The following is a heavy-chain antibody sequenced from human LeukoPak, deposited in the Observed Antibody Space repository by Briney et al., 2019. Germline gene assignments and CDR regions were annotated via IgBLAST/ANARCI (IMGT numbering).Heavy chain of an antibody. Sequence: PSETLSLTCTVSGGSISSYYWSWIRQHPGKGLEWIGYVYYTGSTSYNPSLKSRVTISVDTSKNQFSLKLSSVTAADTAVYSCARTRTAAGMMAFDYWGQGTLVTVSS. J-gene: IGHJ4*02. CDR2: VYYTGST. CDR3: ARTRTAAGMMAFDY. CDR1: GGSISSYY. D-gene: IGHD6-13*01. V-gene: IGHV4-59*06.